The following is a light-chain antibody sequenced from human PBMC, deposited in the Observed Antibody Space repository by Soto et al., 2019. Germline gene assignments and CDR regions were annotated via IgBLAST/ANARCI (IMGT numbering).Light chain of an antibody. Sequence: IQMTQSPSAVSASVGDRVTITCRASQDLSSLLAWYQHKPGKAPKLLIYASTTLQSGVPSRFSGSDSGTEFTLPISRRQPDDFAPYSCQQADTFPFTFGPGTKVDMK. CDR1: QDLSSL. J-gene: IGKJ3*01. V-gene: IGKV1-12*01. CDR3: QQADTFPFT. CDR2: AST.